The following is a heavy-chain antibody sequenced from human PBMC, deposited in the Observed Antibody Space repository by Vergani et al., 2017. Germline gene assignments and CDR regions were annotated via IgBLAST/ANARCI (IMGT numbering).Heavy chain of an antibody. CDR1: GFTLSNYD. Sequence: QVQLVESGGGVVQRGGSLRLSCATSGFTLSNYDLQWIRQGPGKGLEFVAFIQFDGRNQYYADSVTGRFNLSRDFSNNTLYLQMNSLRTDDTATYYCAKHFSGCGIDYWGQGTQVIVSS. CDR2: IQFDGRNQ. J-gene: IGHJ4*02. CDR3: AKHFSGCGIDY. D-gene: IGHD3-22*01. V-gene: IGHV3-30*02.